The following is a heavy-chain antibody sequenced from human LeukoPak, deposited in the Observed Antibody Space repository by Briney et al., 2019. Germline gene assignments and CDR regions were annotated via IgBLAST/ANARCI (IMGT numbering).Heavy chain of an antibody. CDR2: ISSSGSTI. CDR3: ARVRWAAQEMDV. D-gene: IGHD5-24*01. CDR1: RFTCSDYY. J-gene: IGHJ6*04. V-gene: IGHV3-11*01. Sequence: PGGSLRLSCAASRFTCSDYYMSWIRQAPGKGLEGVSYISSSGSTIYYADSVKGRFTISRDNAKNSLYLQMNSLRAEDTAVYYCARVRWAAQEMDVWGKGTTVTVSS.